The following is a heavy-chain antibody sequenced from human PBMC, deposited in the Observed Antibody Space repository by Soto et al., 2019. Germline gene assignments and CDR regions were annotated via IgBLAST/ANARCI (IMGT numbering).Heavy chain of an antibody. J-gene: IGHJ4*02. CDR3: ATHPHYSFAD. CDR1: GFTFSSYW. V-gene: IGHV3-74*01. CDR2: INSDGSST. Sequence: GGSLRLSCAASGFTFSSYWMHWVRQAPGKGLVWVSRINSDGSSTSYADSVKGRFTISRDNSKNTPYLQMNSLRTEDTAVYYCATHPHYSFADWGQGTLVTVSS. D-gene: IGHD3-10*01.